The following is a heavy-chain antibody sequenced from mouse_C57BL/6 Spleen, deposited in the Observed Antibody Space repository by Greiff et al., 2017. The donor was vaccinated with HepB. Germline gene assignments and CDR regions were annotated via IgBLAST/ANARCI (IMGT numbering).Heavy chain of an antibody. CDR3: ARGPPYYAMDY. J-gene: IGHJ4*01. CDR2: INPYNGGT. Sequence: EVQLQQSGPVLVKPGASVKMSCKASGYTFTDYYMNWVKQSHGKSLEWIGVINPYNGGTSYNQQFKGKATLTVDKSSSTAYMELNSLTSEDSAVYYCARGPPYYAMDYWGQGTSVTVSS. V-gene: IGHV1-19*01. CDR1: GYTFTDYY.